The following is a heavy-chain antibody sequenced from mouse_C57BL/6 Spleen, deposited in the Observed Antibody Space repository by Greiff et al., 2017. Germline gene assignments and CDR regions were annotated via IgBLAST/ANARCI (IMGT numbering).Heavy chain of an antibody. J-gene: IGHJ2*01. CDR1: GYTFTSYW. CDR3: AREVLYYGYY. V-gene: IGHV1-64*01. Sequence: VKVVESGAELVKPGASVKLSCKASGYTFTSYWMHWVKQRPGQGLEWIGMIHPNSGSTNYNEKIKSKDTLTVDKSTSTAYMQLSSLTSEDSAVYYCAREVLYYGYYWGQGTTLTVSS. D-gene: IGHD1-1*01. CDR2: IHPNSGST.